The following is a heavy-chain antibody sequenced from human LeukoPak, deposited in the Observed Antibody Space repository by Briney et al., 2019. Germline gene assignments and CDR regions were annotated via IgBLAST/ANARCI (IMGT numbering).Heavy chain of an antibody. Sequence: GRSLRLSCAASAFTFDDYAMHWVRQAPGKGLEWVSGISRNSGAIGYADSVKGRFTISRDNAKNSLFLQMNSLQGEDTALYFCAKGISVTDYYYGMDVWGQGTTVTVSS. CDR3: AKGISVTDYYYGMDV. CDR2: ISRNSGAI. V-gene: IGHV3-9*01. CDR1: AFTFDDYA. D-gene: IGHD2-21*02. J-gene: IGHJ6*02.